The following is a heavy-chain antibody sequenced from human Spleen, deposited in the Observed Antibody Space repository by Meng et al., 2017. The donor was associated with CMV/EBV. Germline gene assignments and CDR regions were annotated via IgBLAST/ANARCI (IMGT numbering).Heavy chain of an antibody. V-gene: IGHV3-21*01. CDR2: ISNSNSYI. J-gene: IGHJ4*02. D-gene: IGHD6-6*01. CDR3: ARGDEYSSSCGDY. CDR1: GFTFSSYS. Sequence: GGSLRLSCAASGFTFSSYSMNWVRQAPGKGLEWVSSISNSNSYIYYADSVKGRFTISRDNAKNSLYLQMNSLRAEDTAVYYCARGDEYSSSCGDYWGQGTLVTVSS.